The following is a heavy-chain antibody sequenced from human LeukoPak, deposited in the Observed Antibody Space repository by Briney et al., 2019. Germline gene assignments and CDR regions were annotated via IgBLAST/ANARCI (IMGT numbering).Heavy chain of an antibody. D-gene: IGHD3-9*01. Sequence: GGSLRLSCAASGFTFSNYAMSWVRQVPGKGLEWVSGISAGGGSIYYADSMKGRFTISRDNSKNTLYLQMNTLRAEDTAIYYCARRFDLFEYWGQGTLVIVSS. CDR3: ARRFDLFEY. CDR2: ISAGGGSI. J-gene: IGHJ4*02. CDR1: GFTFSNYA. V-gene: IGHV3-23*01.